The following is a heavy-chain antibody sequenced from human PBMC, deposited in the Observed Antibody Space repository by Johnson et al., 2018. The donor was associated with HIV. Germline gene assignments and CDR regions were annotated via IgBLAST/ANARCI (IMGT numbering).Heavy chain of an antibody. J-gene: IGHJ3*02. CDR2: IKQDGSEK. V-gene: IGHV3-7*01. D-gene: IGHD6-13*01. CDR1: GFTFSSYW. CDR3: ARDSAAAGLDAFDI. Sequence: VQLVESGGGLVQPGGSLRLSCAASGFTFSSYWMSWVRQAPGQGLEWVANIKQDGSEKYYVDSVKGRFTISRDNAKNSLYLQMNSLRAEDTAVYYCARDSAAAGLDAFDIWGQGTMVTVSS.